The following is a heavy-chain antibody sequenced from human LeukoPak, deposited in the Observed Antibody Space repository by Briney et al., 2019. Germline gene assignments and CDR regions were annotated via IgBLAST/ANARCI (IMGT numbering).Heavy chain of an antibody. D-gene: IGHD2-21*01. J-gene: IGHJ4*02. CDR3: ARQTVIRDLEYFDY. Sequence: HPGRSLRLSCAASGFTFSSYAMHWVRQAPGKGLEWVAVISYDGSNKYYADSVKGRFTISRDNSKNSLYPQMNSLRAEDTAVYYCARQTVIRDLEYFDYWGQGTLVTVSS. CDR1: GFTFSSYA. V-gene: IGHV3-30-3*01. CDR2: ISYDGSNK.